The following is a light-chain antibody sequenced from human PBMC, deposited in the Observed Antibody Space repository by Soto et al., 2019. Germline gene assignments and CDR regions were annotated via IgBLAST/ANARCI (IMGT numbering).Light chain of an antibody. CDR2: EVT. CDR3: SSFSGSDTLVV. J-gene: IGLJ2*01. V-gene: IGLV2-14*01. CDR1: SSDIGGYDY. Sequence: QSALTQPASVSGSPGQSITISCSGTSSDIGGYDYVSWYQQHPGKAPKLIIYEVTHGPSGVSHRFSGSKSGNTASLTISGLQAEDEADYYCSSFSGSDTLVVFGGGTKLTVL.